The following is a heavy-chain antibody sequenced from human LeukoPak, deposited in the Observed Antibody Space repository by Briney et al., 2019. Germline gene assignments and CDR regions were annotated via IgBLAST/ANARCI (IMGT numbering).Heavy chain of an antibody. D-gene: IGHD6-19*01. J-gene: IGHJ4*02. CDR2: IYYSGST. Sequence: SETLSLTCTVSGGSISSYYWSWIRQPPGKGLEWIGYIYYSGSTNYNPSLKSRVTISVDTSKNQFSLKLSSVTAADTAVYYCARHRGSGWYPYYFDYWGQGTLVTVSS. CDR1: GGSISSYY. CDR3: ARHRGSGWYPYYFDY. V-gene: IGHV4-59*01.